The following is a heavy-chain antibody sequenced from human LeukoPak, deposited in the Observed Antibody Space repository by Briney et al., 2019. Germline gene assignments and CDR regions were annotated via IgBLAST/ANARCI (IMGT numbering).Heavy chain of an antibody. CDR3: AKLATSDTGETY. CDR1: GYTFTINH. Sequence: GASVKVSCKASGYTFTINHIHWVRQAPGRGLEWMGVINPSGDSTTYAQNFQGRVTMTRDTSTSTAYMELRSLRSEDTAIYYCAKLATSDTGETYWGQGTLVTVSS. J-gene: IGHJ4*02. V-gene: IGHV1-46*01. CDR2: INPSGDST. D-gene: IGHD3-16*01.